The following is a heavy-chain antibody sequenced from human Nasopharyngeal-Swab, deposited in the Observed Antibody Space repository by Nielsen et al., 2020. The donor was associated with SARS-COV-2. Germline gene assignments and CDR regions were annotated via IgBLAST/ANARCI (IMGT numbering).Heavy chain of an antibody. D-gene: IGHD6-19*01. CDR1: GYTLTELS. V-gene: IGHV1-24*01. CDR3: ARDPTSVAGTGDYYYGMDV. Sequence: ASVKVSCQVSGYTLTELSMHWVRQAPGKGLEWMGGFDPEDGETIYAQKLQGRVTMTTDTSTSTAYMELRSLRSDDTAVYYCARDPTSVAGTGDYYYGMDVWGQGTTVTVSS. J-gene: IGHJ6*02. CDR2: FDPEDGET.